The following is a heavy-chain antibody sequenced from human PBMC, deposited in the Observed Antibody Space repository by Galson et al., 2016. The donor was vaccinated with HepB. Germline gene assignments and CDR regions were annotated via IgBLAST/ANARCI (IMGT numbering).Heavy chain of an antibody. Sequence: SLRLSCAASGFIFSRYSMNWVRQAPGKGLEWVSSMSSNSGYMYYADSVKGRFTISRDNAKNSLYLQMNSLRAEDTAVYYCARDRGIAVAGTDPLQHWGQGTLVTVSS. CDR1: GFIFSRYS. J-gene: IGHJ1*01. V-gene: IGHV3-21*01. CDR3: ARDRGIAVAGTDPLQH. D-gene: IGHD6-19*01. CDR2: MSSNSGYM.